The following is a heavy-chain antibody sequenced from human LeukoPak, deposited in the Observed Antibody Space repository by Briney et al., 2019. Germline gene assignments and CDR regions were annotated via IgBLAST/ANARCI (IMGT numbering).Heavy chain of an antibody. CDR2: ISSSSSYI. CDR1: GFTFSSYS. D-gene: IGHD2-2*01. V-gene: IGHV3-21*01. CDR3: AKGAYPARYYYMDV. Sequence: GGSLRLSCAASGFTFSSYSMNWVRQAPGKGLEWVSSISSSSSYIYYADSVKGRFTISRDNAKNTLYLQMNSLRAEDTAVYYCAKGAYPARYYYMDVWGKGTTVTISS. J-gene: IGHJ6*03.